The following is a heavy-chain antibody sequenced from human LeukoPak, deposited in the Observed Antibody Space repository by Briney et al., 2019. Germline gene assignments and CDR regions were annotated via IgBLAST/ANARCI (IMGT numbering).Heavy chain of an antibody. CDR1: GFTFSSYS. CDR2: ISSSSSYI. Sequence: GGSLRLSCAASGFTFSSYSMNWVRQAPGKGLEWVSSISSSSSYIYYADSVKGRFTISRDNAKNSLYLQMNSLRAEDTAVYYCAREIRGYYDSSGYFDYWGQGTLVTVSS. V-gene: IGHV3-21*01. D-gene: IGHD3-22*01. J-gene: IGHJ4*02. CDR3: AREIRGYYDSSGYFDY.